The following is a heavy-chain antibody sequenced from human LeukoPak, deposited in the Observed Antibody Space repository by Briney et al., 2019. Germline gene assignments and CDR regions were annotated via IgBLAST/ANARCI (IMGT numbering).Heavy chain of an antibody. V-gene: IGHV4-59*12. CDR3: ARATFSSSWYKNWFDP. J-gene: IGHJ5*02. CDR1: GGSISSYY. CDR2: IYYSGST. Sequence: SETLSLTCTVSGGSISSYYWSWIRQPPGKGLEWIGYIYYSGSTNYNPSLKSRVTISVDTSKNQFSLKLSSVTAADTAVYYCARATFSSSWYKNWFDPWGQGTLVTVSS. D-gene: IGHD6-13*01.